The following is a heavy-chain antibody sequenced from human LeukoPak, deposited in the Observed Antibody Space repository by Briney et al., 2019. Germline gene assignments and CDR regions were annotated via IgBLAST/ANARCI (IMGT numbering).Heavy chain of an antibody. CDR2: INHSGST. D-gene: IGHD6-19*01. Sequence: SETLSLTCAVYGGSFSGYYWSWIRQPPGKGLEWIGEINHSGSTNHNPSLKSRVTISVDTSKNQFSLKLSSVTAADTAVYYCARGLSGTGFDYWGQGTLVTVSS. J-gene: IGHJ4*02. CDR1: GGSFSGYY. CDR3: ARGLSGTGFDY. V-gene: IGHV4-34*01.